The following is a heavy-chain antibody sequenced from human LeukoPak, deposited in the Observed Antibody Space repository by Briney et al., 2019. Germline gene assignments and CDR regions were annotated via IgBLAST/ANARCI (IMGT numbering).Heavy chain of an antibody. D-gene: IGHD6-19*01. J-gene: IGHJ3*02. CDR1: GFTFSSYG. V-gene: IGHV3-30*02. CDR3: ANIGSGWYDDAFDI. CDR2: IRYDGSNK. Sequence: GGSLRLSCAASGFTFSSYGMHWVRQAPGKGLEWVAFIRYDGSNKYYADSVKGRFTISRDNSKNTLYLQMNSLRAEDTAVYYCANIGSGWYDDAFDIWGQGTMVTVSS.